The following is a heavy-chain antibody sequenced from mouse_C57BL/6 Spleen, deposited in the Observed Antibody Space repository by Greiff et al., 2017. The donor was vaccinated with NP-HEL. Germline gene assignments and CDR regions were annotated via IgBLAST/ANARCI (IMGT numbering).Heavy chain of an antibody. CDR3: ARVTTVVPYWYFDV. J-gene: IGHJ1*03. D-gene: IGHD1-1*01. Sequence: VQLQQPGAELVMPGASVKLSCTASGYTFTSYWMHWVTQRPGHGLEWIGEIDPSDSYTNYNQKFKGKSTLTVDKSSSTAYMQLSSLTSEDSAFYYCARVTTVVPYWYFDVWGTGTTVTVSS. V-gene: IGHV1-69*01. CDR2: IDPSDSYT. CDR1: GYTFTSYW.